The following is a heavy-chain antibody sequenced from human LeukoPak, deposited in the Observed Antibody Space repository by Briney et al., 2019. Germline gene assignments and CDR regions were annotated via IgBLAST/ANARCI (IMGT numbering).Heavy chain of an antibody. Sequence: GSSVKVSCKASGGTFSKYSISWVRQAPGQGLEWMGGIIPIFGTANYAQKLQGRVTMTTDTSTSTAYMELRSLRSDDTAVYYCARPYYDFWSGYYNYWGQGTLVTVSS. CDR2: IIPIFGTA. CDR1: GGTFSKYS. CDR3: ARPYYDFWSGYYNY. V-gene: IGHV1-69*05. J-gene: IGHJ4*02. D-gene: IGHD3-3*01.